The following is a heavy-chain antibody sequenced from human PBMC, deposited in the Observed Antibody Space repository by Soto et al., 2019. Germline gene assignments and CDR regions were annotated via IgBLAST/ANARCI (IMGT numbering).Heavy chain of an antibody. J-gene: IGHJ6*02. D-gene: IGHD3-3*01. CDR1: GYSFTSYW. CDR3: ARHLGRSMTIKYYYYYYGMDV. CDR2: IYPGGSDT. V-gene: IGHV5-51*01. Sequence: GESLKISCKGSGYSFTSYWIGWVRQMPGKGLEWMGIIYPGGSDTRYSPSFQGQVTISADKSISTAYLQWSSLKASDTAMYYCARHLGRSMTIKYYYYYYGMDVWGQGTTVTVSS.